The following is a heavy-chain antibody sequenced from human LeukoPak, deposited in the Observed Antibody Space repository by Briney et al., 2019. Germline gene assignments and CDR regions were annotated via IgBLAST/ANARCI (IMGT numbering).Heavy chain of an antibody. Sequence: GGSLRLSCAASGFTFSSYSMNWVRQAPGKGLEWVSSISSSSSYIYYADSVKGRFTISRDNAKNSLYLQMNSLRAEDTAVYYCAKDRFCSSTSCYLGFDYWGQGTLVTVSS. V-gene: IGHV3-21*04. CDR1: GFTFSSYS. J-gene: IGHJ4*02. D-gene: IGHD2-2*01. CDR2: ISSSSSYI. CDR3: AKDRFCSSTSCYLGFDY.